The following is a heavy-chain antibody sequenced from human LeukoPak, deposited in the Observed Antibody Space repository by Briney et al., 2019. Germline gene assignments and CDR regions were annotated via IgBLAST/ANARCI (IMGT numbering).Heavy chain of an antibody. J-gene: IGHJ5*02. V-gene: IGHV1-69*02. D-gene: IGHD6-6*01. Sequence: SAKVSCKASGGTFSSYTISWVRQAPGQGLEWMGRIIPILGIANYAQKFQGRVTITADKSTSTAYMELSSLRSEDTAVYYCARGEQLRSFDPWGQGTLVTVSS. CDR1: GGTFSSYT. CDR2: IIPILGIA. CDR3: ARGEQLRSFDP.